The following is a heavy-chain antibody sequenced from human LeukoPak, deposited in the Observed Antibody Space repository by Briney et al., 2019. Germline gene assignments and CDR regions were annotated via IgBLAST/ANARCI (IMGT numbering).Heavy chain of an antibody. V-gene: IGHV5-51*01. CDR2: IYPGDSDT. CDR1: GYSFTSYW. Sequence: GESLKISCKGSGYSFTSYWIVWVRQMPGKGLEWMGIIYPGDSDTRYSPSFQGQVTISADKSISTAYLQWRSLKASDTAMYYCARHGRYYDSSGYYYLDYWGQGTLVTVSS. D-gene: IGHD3-22*01. CDR3: ARHGRYYDSSGYYYLDY. J-gene: IGHJ4*02.